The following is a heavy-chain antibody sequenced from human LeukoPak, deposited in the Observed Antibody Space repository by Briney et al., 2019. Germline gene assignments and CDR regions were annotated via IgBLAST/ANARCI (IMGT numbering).Heavy chain of an antibody. CDR3: ARDHQLRIAARTETSYYYYYYMDV. Sequence: ASVKVSCKASGYTFTSYYMRWVRQAPGQGLEWLGIINPSGGSTSYAQKFQGRVTMTRDMSTSTVYMELSSLRSEDTAVYYCARDHQLRIAARTETSYYYYYYMDVWGKGTTVTVSS. J-gene: IGHJ6*03. CDR2: INPSGGST. D-gene: IGHD6-6*01. CDR1: GYTFTSYY. V-gene: IGHV1-46*01.